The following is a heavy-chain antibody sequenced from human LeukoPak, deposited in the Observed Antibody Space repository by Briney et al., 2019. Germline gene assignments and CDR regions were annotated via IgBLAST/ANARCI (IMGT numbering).Heavy chain of an antibody. CDR3: ARVGYCSSTSCPPPDAFDI. CDR1: GGSISSSSYY. Sequence: PSETLSLTCTVSGGSISSSSYYWSWIRQPPGKGLEWIGYIYYSGSTNYNPSLKSRVTMSVDTSKNQFSLKLTSVTAADTAVYYCARVGYCSSTSCPPPDAFDIWGQGTMVTVSS. CDR2: IYYSGST. J-gene: IGHJ3*02. D-gene: IGHD2-2*03. V-gene: IGHV4-61*01.